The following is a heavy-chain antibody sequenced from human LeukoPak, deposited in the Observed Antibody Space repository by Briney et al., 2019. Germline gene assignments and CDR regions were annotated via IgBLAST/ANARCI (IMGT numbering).Heavy chain of an antibody. J-gene: IGHJ4*02. CDR1: GFTLSSYS. V-gene: IGHV3-30*18. Sequence: ALKLSCAAAGFTLSSYSMHWVCQAPGKGLEWVAVISYDGSNKYYADSVKGRFTISRDNSKNTLYLQMNSLRAEDTAVYYCAKAKHSGSYYAAYYFDYWGQGTLVTVSS. CDR2: ISYDGSNK. CDR3: AKAKHSGSYYAAYYFDY. D-gene: IGHD1-26*01.